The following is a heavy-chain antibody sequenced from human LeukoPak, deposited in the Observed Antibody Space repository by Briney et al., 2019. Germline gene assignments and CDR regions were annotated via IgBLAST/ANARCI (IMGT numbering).Heavy chain of an antibody. Sequence: PEASVKVSCKASGYTFTGYYMHWVRQAPGQGLEWMGWINPNSGGTNYAQKFQGRVTMTADTSTDTVYMELSSLRSEDTAVYYCATEGKMVRGVYTDYWGQGTLVTVSS. CDR1: GYTFTGYY. CDR2: INPNSGGT. CDR3: ATEGKMVRGVYTDY. D-gene: IGHD3-10*01. J-gene: IGHJ4*02. V-gene: IGHV1-2*02.